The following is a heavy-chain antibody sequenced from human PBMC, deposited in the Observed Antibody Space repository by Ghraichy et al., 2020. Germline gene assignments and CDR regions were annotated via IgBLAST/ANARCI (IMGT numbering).Heavy chain of an antibody. J-gene: IGHJ5*02. D-gene: IGHD6-25*01. V-gene: IGHV3-33*01. CDR3: ARDSYSARRIGAADTMGGDPYRVMDT. CDR2: IWFDGSAK. CDR1: GFTFSNYG. Sequence: GESLNISCAASGFTFSNYGMHWVRQAPGKGLEWVAVIWFDGSAKYYAESVRGRFALSRDNSKNTLYLIMNSLRAEDTAVYYCARDSYSARRIGAADTMGGDPYRVMDTWGQGTLVTVSS.